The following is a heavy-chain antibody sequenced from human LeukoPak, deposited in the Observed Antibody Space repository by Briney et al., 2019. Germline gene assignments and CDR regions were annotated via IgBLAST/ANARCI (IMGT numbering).Heavy chain of an antibody. CDR3: ARGDSGWYLGLGFDY. D-gene: IGHD6-19*01. Sequence: PSETLSLTCTVSGGSISSGSYYWGWIRQPPGKGLEWIESIYHSGSTYYNPSLKSRVTTSVDTSKNQVSPNLRSVTAADTAVYYCARGDSGWYLGLGFDYWGQGTLVTVSS. CDR2: IYHSGST. V-gene: IGHV4-39*07. CDR1: GGSISSGSYY. J-gene: IGHJ4*02.